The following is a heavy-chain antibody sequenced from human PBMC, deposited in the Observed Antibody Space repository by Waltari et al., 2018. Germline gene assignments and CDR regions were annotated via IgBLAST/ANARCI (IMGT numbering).Heavy chain of an antibody. CDR2: IYYSGST. D-gene: IGHD5-12*01. Sequence: QLQLQESGPGLVKPSETLSPTCPVTGGSISSSSYYWVWIRQPPGKGLEWIGSIYYSGSTYYNPSLKSRVTISVDTSKNQFSLKLSSVTAADTAVYYCARRDGYNYNWFDPWGQGTLVTVSS. J-gene: IGHJ5*02. CDR1: GGSISSSSYY. V-gene: IGHV4-39*07. CDR3: ARRDGYNYNWFDP.